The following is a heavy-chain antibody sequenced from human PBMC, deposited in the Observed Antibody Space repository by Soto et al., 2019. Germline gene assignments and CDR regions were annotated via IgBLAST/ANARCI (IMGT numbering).Heavy chain of an antibody. CDR3: AKDLGYYYDSSGYYDY. CDR1: GFTFSSYA. CDR2: ISGSGGST. D-gene: IGHD3-22*01. V-gene: IGHV3-23*01. J-gene: IGHJ4*02. Sequence: EVQLLESGGGLVQPGGSLRLSCAASGFTFSSYAMSWVRQAPGKGLEWVSAISGSGGSTYYADSVKGRFTISRDNPKNTLYLQMNRLRAEDTAVYYCAKDLGYYYDSSGYYDYWGQGTLVTVSS.